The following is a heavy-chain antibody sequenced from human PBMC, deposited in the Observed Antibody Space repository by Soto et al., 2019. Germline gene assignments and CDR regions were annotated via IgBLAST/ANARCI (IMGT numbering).Heavy chain of an antibody. Sequence: QVPLQESGPGLVKPSQTLSLTCNVSGGSISGGRCYWNWIRQHPGKGLEWIGNIYDNGITYYNPSLKSRVIISEDTSKNQFSLRLSSVTAADTAVYYCTRDRGFGMDVWGQGTTVTVSS. V-gene: IGHV4-31*03. CDR2: IYDNGIT. J-gene: IGHJ6*02. CDR3: TRDRGFGMDV. CDR1: GGSISGGRCY.